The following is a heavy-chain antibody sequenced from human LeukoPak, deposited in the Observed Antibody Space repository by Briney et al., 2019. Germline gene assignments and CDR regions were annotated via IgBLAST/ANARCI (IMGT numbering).Heavy chain of an antibody. D-gene: IGHD2-21*01. CDR2: ISPSGGST. V-gene: IGHV1-46*01. CDR1: GYTFTSNY. J-gene: IGHJ4*02. Sequence: ASVKVSCKAFGYTFTSNYMHWVRQAPGQGPEWMGVISPSGGSTTYAQKFQGRVTLTRDMSTSTDYLELSSLRSEDTAVYYCARDRDWAFDYWGQGILVTVSS. CDR3: ARDRDWAFDY.